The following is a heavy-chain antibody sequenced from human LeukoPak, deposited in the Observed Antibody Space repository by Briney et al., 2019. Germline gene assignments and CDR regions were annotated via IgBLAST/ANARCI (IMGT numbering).Heavy chain of an antibody. J-gene: IGHJ4*02. D-gene: IGHD3-22*01. CDR3: AKWYYDSSGYYNY. Sequence: GRSLRLSCAASGFTFSSYGMHWVRQAPGKGLEWVAVISYDGSNKYYADSVKGRFTISRDNSKNTLYLQMNSLRAEDTAVYYCAKWYYDSSGYYNYWGQGTLVTVSS. CDR1: GFTFSSYG. V-gene: IGHV3-30*18. CDR2: ISYDGSNK.